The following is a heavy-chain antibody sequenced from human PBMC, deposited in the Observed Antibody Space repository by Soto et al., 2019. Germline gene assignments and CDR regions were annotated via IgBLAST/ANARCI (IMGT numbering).Heavy chain of an antibody. J-gene: IGHJ4*02. D-gene: IGHD3-3*01. Sequence: EVQLVESGGGLVKPGGSLRLSCAASGFTFSNAWMSWVRQAPGKGLEWVGRIKSKTDGGTTDYAAPVKGRFTISRDDSKNPLYLQMTSLNTEDTAVSYCTAGGREYDDWGGYAFDYWGQGTLVTVSS. CDR1: GFTFSNAW. CDR2: IKSKTDGGTT. CDR3: TAGGREYDDWGGYAFDY. V-gene: IGHV3-15*01.